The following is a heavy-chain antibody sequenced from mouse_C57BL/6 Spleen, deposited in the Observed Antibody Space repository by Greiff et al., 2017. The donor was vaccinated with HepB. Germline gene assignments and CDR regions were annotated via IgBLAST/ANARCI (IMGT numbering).Heavy chain of an antibody. CDR3: ARPYYYYGTFDY. D-gene: IGHD1-1*01. J-gene: IGHJ2*01. Sequence: EVKLVESGGGLVKPGGSLKLSCAASGFTFSDYGMHWVRQAPEKGLEWVAYISSGSSTIYYADTVKGRFTISRDNAKNTLFLQMTSLRSEDTAMYYCARPYYYYGTFDYWGQGTTLTVSS. V-gene: IGHV5-17*01. CDR2: ISSGSSTI. CDR1: GFTFSDYG.